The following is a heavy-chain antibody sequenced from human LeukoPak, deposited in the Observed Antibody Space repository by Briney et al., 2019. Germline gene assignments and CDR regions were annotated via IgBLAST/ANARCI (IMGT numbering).Heavy chain of an antibody. CDR1: GGSISSYY. CDR3: ANLHSFGREN. Sequence: SETLSLTCTVSGGSISSYYWSWIRQPPGKGLGWIGEINHSGSTNYNPSLKSRVTISVDTSKNQFSLKLSSVTAADTAVYYCANLHSFGRENWGQGTLVTVSS. V-gene: IGHV4-34*01. D-gene: IGHD5-18*01. CDR2: INHSGST. J-gene: IGHJ4*02.